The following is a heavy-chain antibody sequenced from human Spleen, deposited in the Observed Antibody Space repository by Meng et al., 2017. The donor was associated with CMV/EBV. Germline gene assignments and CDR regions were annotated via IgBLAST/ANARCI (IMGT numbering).Heavy chain of an antibody. CDR1: GFTFSSYS. J-gene: IGHJ6*02. CDR2: ISSSSSYI. Sequence: GESLQISCAASGFTFSSYSMNWVRQAPGKGLEWVSSISSSSSYIYYADSVKGRFTISRDNAKNSLYLQMNSLRAEDTAVYYCARGDSSWYRMHDVWGQGTTVTVSS. CDR3: ARGDSSWYRMHDV. D-gene: IGHD6-13*01. V-gene: IGHV3-21*01.